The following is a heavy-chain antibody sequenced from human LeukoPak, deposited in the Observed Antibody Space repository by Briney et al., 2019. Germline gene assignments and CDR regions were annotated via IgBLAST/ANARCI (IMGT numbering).Heavy chain of an antibody. Sequence: AGGSLRLSCAASGFTFSNYAMSWVRQAPGKGLEWVSAISGSGGSTYYADSVKGRFTISRDNSKNTLYLQMNSLRAEDTAVYYCAKMGFLGYSYGYIDYWGQGTLVTVSS. CDR1: GFTFSNYA. CDR2: ISGSGGST. D-gene: IGHD5-18*01. V-gene: IGHV3-23*01. CDR3: AKMGFLGYSYGYIDY. J-gene: IGHJ4*02.